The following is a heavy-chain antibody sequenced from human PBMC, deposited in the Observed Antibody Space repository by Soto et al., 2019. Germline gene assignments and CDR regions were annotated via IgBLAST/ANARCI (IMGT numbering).Heavy chain of an antibody. J-gene: IGHJ6*02. CDR1: GSSISSSYYC. V-gene: IGHV4-30-4*08. Sequence: SESLSLSCSVSGSSISSSYYCWGWLRQPPGKGLEWIGNIGCSRNTYYNPSRKSRLIISIDRTKNLFTLKVGSVAAADKAVYYYASSSLYGMDDWGQGTTVTVSS. CDR3: ASSSLYGMDD. CDR2: IGCSRNT.